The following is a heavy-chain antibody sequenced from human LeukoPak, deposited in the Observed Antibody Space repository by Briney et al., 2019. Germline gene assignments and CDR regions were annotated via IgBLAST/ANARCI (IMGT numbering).Heavy chain of an antibody. J-gene: IGHJ4*02. D-gene: IGHD3-9*01. V-gene: IGHV4-39*07. CDR3: AGDYDILTGQFDY. CDR2: IYYSGST. Sequence: SETLSLTCTVSGGSISSSSYYWGWIRQPPGKGLEWIGSIYYSGSTYYNPSLKSRVTISVDTSKNQFSPKLSSVTAADTAVYYCAGDYDILTGQFDYWGQGTLVTVSS. CDR1: GGSISSSSYY.